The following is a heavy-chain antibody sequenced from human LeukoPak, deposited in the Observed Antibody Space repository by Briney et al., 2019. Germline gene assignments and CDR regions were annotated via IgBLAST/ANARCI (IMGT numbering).Heavy chain of an antibody. CDR1: GGSISSGGYY. V-gene: IGHV4-31*03. CDR2: IYYSGST. J-gene: IGHJ4*02. D-gene: IGHD6-13*01. CDR3: ARGDFIAAGYLFDY. Sequence: KSSETLSLTCTVSGGSISSGGYYWSWIRQHPGKGLEWIGYIYYSGSTYYNPSLKSRVTISVDTSKNQFSLKLSSVTAADTAVYYCARGDFIAAGYLFDYWGQGTLVTVSS.